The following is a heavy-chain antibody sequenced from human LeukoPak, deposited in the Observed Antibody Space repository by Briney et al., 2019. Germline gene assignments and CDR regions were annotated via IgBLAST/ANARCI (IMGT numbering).Heavy chain of an antibody. CDR2: INPSGGST. Sequence: ASVKVSCKASGYTFTSYYMHWVRQAPGQGLEWMGIINPSGGSTSYAQKFQGRVTMTRDMSTSTVCMELSSLRSEDTAVYYCASRGMTFWSGYRYWGQGTLVTVSS. CDR3: ASRGMTFWSGYRY. CDR1: GYTFTSYY. J-gene: IGHJ4*02. D-gene: IGHD3-3*01. V-gene: IGHV1-46*01.